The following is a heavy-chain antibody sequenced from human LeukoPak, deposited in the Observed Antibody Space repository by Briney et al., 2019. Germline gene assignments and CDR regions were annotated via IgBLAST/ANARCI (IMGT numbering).Heavy chain of an antibody. CDR1: GFTCSSYA. CDR2: ISGSGGST. D-gene: IGHD3-16*02. V-gene: IGHV3-23*01. CDR3: AKDRGGGYDYVWGSYRYSYSYYYYGMDV. J-gene: IGHJ6*02. Sequence: GGSLRLSCAASGFTCSSYAMSWVRQAPGKGLEWVSAISGSGGSTYYADSVKGRFTISRDNSKNTLYLQMNSLRAEDTAVYYCAKDRGGGYDYVWGSYRYSYSYYYYGMDVWGQGTTVTVSS.